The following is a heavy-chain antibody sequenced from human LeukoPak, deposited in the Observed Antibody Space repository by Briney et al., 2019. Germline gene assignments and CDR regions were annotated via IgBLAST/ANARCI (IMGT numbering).Heavy chain of an antibody. J-gene: IGHJ4*02. CDR2: IKHDGSEK. CDR3: ARTFGSAYYVPAGDY. D-gene: IGHD2-2*01. Sequence: GGSLRLSCAASGFTFSNYWMSWVRQAPGKGPEWVANIKHDGSEKYYVDSVKGRFTISRDNAEKSLYLQMSSLRADDTAVYYCARTFGSAYYVPAGDYWGQGTLVTVSS. V-gene: IGHV3-7*01. CDR1: GFTFSNYW.